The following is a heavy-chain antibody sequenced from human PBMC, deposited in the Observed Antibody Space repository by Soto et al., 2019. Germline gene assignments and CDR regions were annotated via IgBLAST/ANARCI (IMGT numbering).Heavy chain of an antibody. V-gene: IGHV3-30*18. Sequence: QVQLVESGGGVVQPGRSLRLSCAASGFTFSSYGMHWVRQAPGKGLEWVAVISYDGSNKYYADSVKGRFTISRDNSKNTLYLQMNSLRAEDTAVYYSAKDLNDYSNYERDYYYGMDVWGQGTTVTVSS. CDR2: ISYDGSNK. J-gene: IGHJ6*02. CDR3: AKDLNDYSNYERDYYYGMDV. D-gene: IGHD4-4*01. CDR1: GFTFSSYG.